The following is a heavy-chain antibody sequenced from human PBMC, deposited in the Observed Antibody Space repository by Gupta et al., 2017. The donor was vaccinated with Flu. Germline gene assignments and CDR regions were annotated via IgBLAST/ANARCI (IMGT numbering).Heavy chain of an antibody. V-gene: IGHV3-73*01. D-gene: IGHD6-6*01. J-gene: IGHJ5*02. CDR3: TSSSSLAWWFDP. CDR1: GFSFSGST. Sequence: EVQLVEPGGGLVQPGGSLKLSCAAAGFSFSGSTMHWVRQASGKGLEWVGRIRSKADNYATAYAASVKGRFTISRDDSKNTAYLQMNSLKTEDTAVYYCTSSSSLAWWFDPWGQGTLVAVSS. CDR2: IRSKADNYAT.